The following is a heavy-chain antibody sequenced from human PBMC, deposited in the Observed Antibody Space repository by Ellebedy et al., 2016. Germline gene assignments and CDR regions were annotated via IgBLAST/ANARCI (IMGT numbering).Heavy chain of an antibody. CDR3: ARDHCGGDCYSEWFDP. CDR1: GFTFSSYA. V-gene: IGHV3-30-3*01. J-gene: IGHJ5*02. Sequence: GGSLRLSCAASGFTFSSYAMHWVRQAPGKGLEWVAVISYDGSNKYYADSVKGRFTISRDNSKNTLYLQMNSLRAEDTAVYYCARDHCGGDCYSEWFDPWGQGTLVTVSS. CDR2: ISYDGSNK. D-gene: IGHD2-21*02.